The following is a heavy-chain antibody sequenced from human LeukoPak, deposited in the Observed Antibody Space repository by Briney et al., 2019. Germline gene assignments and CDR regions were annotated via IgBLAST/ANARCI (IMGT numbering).Heavy chain of an antibody. Sequence: SQTLSLTCTVSGGSISSGSYYWSWIRQPAGKGLEWIGRIHRSGSTAYNPSVKSRVTISVDTSKNQFSLKLSSVTAADTAVYYCASLVRSSFDYWGQGTLVTVSS. CDR3: ASLVRSSFDY. V-gene: IGHV4-61*02. D-gene: IGHD3-10*01. CDR2: IHRSGST. J-gene: IGHJ4*02. CDR1: GGSISSGSYY.